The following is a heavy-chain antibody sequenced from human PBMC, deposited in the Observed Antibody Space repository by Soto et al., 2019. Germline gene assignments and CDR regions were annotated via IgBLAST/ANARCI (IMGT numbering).Heavy chain of an antibody. V-gene: IGHV3-72*01. CDR1: GFTFSDHY. D-gene: IGHD5-12*01. J-gene: IGHJ4*01. Sequence: EVQLVESGGGLVQPGGSLRLSCAASGFTFSDHYMDWVRQAPGKGLEWVGRIRKKANSYTTEYAASVKGRFSISRDDSKNSLYLQMKSLRSEETAGYYCAKTFGDYWHSHHFYYWGQGNLVTVSS. CDR2: IRKKANSYTT. CDR3: AKTFGDYWHSHHFYY.